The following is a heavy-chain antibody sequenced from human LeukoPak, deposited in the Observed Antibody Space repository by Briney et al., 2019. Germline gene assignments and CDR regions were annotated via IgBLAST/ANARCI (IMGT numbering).Heavy chain of an antibody. CDR2: FDPEDGET. J-gene: IGHJ4*02. CDR3: ATDLRSSGWYGNPDY. CDR1: GYTLTELS. Sequence: ASVKVSCKLSGYTLTELSMHWVRQAPGKGLEWMGGFDPEDGETIYAQKFQGRVTMTEDTSTDTAYMELSSLRSEDTAVYYCATDLRSSGWYGNPDYWGQGTLVTVSS. D-gene: IGHD6-19*01. V-gene: IGHV1-24*01.